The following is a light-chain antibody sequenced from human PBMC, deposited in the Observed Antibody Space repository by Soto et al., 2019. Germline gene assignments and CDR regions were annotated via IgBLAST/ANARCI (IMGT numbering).Light chain of an antibody. CDR1: SSDVGGYNY. CDR3: SSYTSSSTLYV. Sequence: QSALTQPASVSGSPGQSITISCTGTSSDVGGYNYVSWYQQHPGKAPKLMIYDVSNRPSGVSNRFSGSKSGNTASLTISGLQAEEEADYYCSSYTSSSTLYVFGTGTQLTV. V-gene: IGLV2-14*01. CDR2: DVS. J-gene: IGLJ1*01.